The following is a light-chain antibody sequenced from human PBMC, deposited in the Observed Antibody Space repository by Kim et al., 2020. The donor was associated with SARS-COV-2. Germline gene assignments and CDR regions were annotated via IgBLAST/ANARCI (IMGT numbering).Light chain of an antibody. V-gene: IGLV2-14*03. CDR3: SSYTSSSTVV. CDR2: DVS. CDR1: SSDVGGYNY. J-gene: IGLJ2*01. Sequence: GQSITISCTGTSSDVGGYNYVSWYQQHPGKAPKLMIYDVSNRPSGVSNRYSGSKSGNTASLTISGLQAEDEADYYRSSYTSSSTVVFSGGTKLTVL.